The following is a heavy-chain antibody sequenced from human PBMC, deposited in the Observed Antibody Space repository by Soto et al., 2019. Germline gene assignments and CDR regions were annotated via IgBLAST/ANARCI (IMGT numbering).Heavy chain of an antibody. Sequence: ASVKVSCKASGYTFTSYGISWVRQAPGQGLEWMGWISAYNGNTNYAQKLQGRVTMTTDTSTSTAYMELRSLRSDDTAVYYGARGAWPLGYCSGGSCYSGENYYYGMDVWGQGTTVTVSS. J-gene: IGHJ6*02. D-gene: IGHD2-15*01. V-gene: IGHV1-18*01. CDR1: GYTFTSYG. CDR3: ARGAWPLGYCSGGSCYSGENYYYGMDV. CDR2: ISAYNGNT.